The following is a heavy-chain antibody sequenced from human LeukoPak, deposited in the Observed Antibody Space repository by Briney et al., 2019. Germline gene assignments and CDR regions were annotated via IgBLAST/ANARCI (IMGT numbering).Heavy chain of an antibody. CDR2: ISGSGGST. V-gene: IGHV3-23*01. J-gene: IGHJ4*02. Sequence: GGSLRLSCAASGFTFSNYAMSWVRQAPGKGLEWVSGISGSGGSTYYADSVKGRFTISRDNSKNTLYLQMDSLRAEDTAVYYCAKALFLSGNYFPLDYWGQGTLVTVSS. CDR1: GFTFSNYA. CDR3: AKALFLSGNYFPLDY. D-gene: IGHD1-26*01.